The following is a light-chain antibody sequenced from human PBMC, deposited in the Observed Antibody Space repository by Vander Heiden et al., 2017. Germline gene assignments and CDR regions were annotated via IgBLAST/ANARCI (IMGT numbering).Light chain of an antibody. CDR1: NIGSKS. V-gene: IGLV3-21*02. J-gene: IGLJ2*01. CDR3: QLWDSSSDHVV. Sequence: SYVLTQAPSVSLAPAQAARTTCGGNNIGSKSVHWYQQKPGPAPVLVVYADSDRPSGIPERFSGSNSGNTATLTISRVEAGDEADYSCQLWDSSSDHVVFGGGTQVT. CDR2: ADS.